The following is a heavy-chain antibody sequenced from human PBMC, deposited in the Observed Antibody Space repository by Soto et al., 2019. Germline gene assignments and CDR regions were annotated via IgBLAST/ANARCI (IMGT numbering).Heavy chain of an antibody. CDR1: GGTFSSYA. V-gene: IGHV1-69*01. D-gene: IGHD6-6*01. CDR3: ARGGYSSSYRLDY. J-gene: IGHJ4*02. Sequence: QVQLVQSGAEVKKPGSSVKVSCKASGGTFSSYAINWVRQAPGQGLEWMGGIMPILGTANYARKFQGGVTITADESTGTAYMELSSLRSEDTAVYYCARGGYSSSYRLDYWGQGTLVTVSS. CDR2: IMPILGTA.